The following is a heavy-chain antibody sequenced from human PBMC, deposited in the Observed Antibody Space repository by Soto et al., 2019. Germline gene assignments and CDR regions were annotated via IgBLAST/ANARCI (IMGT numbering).Heavy chain of an antibody. CDR3: ARDRESFSSDWFDP. V-gene: IGHV4-4*07. D-gene: IGHD3-16*01. CDR2: IYTSGST. J-gene: IGHJ5*02. Sequence: KTSETLSLTCTVSGGSISSYYWSWIRQPAGKGLEWIGRIYTSGSTNYNPSLKSRVTMSVDTSKNQFSLKLSSVTAADTAVYYCARDRESFSSDWFDPWGQGTLVTAPQ. CDR1: GGSISSYY.